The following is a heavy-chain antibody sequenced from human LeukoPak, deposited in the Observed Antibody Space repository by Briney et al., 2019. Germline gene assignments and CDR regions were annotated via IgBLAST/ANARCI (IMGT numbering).Heavy chain of an antibody. CDR1: GGSISSSSAY. CDR3: VSPRGFSYGYFDY. D-gene: IGHD5-18*01. Sequence: PSQTLSLTCTVSGGSISSSSAYWGWLRQPPGKGLEWIGSIYYSKNTYYNPSFKSRVTISADTSKNQFSLTLGSVSATDTAVYYCVSPRGFSYGYFDYWGQGTLVTVSS. J-gene: IGHJ4*02. V-gene: IGHV4-39*01. CDR2: IYYSKNT.